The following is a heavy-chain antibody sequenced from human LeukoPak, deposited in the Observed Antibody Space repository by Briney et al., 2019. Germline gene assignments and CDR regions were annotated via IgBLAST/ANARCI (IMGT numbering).Heavy chain of an antibody. Sequence: GGSLRLSCAASGFTFSSYAMSWVRQAPGKGLEWVSAISGSGGSTYYADSVEGRFTISRDNSKNTLYLQMNSLRAEDTAVYYCARDPQGYSGYLYFDYWGQGTLVTVSS. CDR3: ARDPQGYSGYLYFDY. V-gene: IGHV3-23*01. CDR2: ISGSGGST. CDR1: GFTFSSYA. J-gene: IGHJ4*02. D-gene: IGHD5-12*01.